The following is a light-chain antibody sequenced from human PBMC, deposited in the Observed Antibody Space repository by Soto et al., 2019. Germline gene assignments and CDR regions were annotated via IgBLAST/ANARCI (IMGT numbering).Light chain of an antibody. CDR2: GAS. CDR3: QQYGSSPHT. J-gene: IGKJ2*01. CDR1: QSVSSSY. V-gene: IGKV3-20*01. Sequence: EIVLTQSPGTLSLSPGERATLSCRASQSVSSSYLAWYQHKPGQARRLLIYGASSRATGIPDRFSGSGSGTDFTLTISRLEPEDFAVYYCQQYGSSPHTFGQGPKLEIK.